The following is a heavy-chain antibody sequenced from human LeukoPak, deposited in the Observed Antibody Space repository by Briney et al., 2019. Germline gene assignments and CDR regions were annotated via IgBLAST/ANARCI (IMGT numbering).Heavy chain of an antibody. CDR3: AREAEYYDILTGYYPYCFDY. J-gene: IGHJ4*02. V-gene: IGHV3-21*01. D-gene: IGHD3-9*01. CDR1: GFTFSSYS. CDR2: ISSSSSYI. Sequence: GGSLRLSCAASGFTFSSYSMNWVRQAPGKGLEWVSSISSSSSYIYYADSVKGRFTISRDNAKNSLYLQMNSLRAEDTAVYYCAREAEYYDILTGYYPYCFDYWGQGTLVTVSS.